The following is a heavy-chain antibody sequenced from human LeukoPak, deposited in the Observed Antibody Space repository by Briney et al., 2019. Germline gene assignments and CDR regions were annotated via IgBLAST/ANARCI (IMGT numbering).Heavy chain of an antibody. V-gene: IGHV3-74*01. CDR1: GFTXXSXW. J-gene: IGHJ2*01. Sequence: GSPRLSXXXXGFTXXSXWMHWVRHAPGKGLVWVSRINSDGSSTSYADSVKGRFTISRDNAKNTLYLQMNSLRAEDTAVYYCARDFPGDGRYFDLWGRGTLVTVSS. CDR3: ARDFPGDGRYFDL. D-gene: IGHD7-27*01. CDR2: INSDGSST.